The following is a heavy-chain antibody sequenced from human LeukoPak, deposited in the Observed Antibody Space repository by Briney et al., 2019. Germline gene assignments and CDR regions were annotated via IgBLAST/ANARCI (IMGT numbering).Heavy chain of an antibody. V-gene: IGHV3-74*01. D-gene: IGHD3-10*01. Sequence: GGSLRLSCAASGFSFSDFWMHWVRQTPGRGLVWVSRIRGDGYDTNYADSVEGRFTISRDNARHTLYLQMNSLRADDTAVYYCASDRVLGSGSLDNWGQGTLVTVSS. CDR1: GFSFSDFW. CDR3: ASDRVLGSGSLDN. J-gene: IGHJ4*02. CDR2: IRGDGYDT.